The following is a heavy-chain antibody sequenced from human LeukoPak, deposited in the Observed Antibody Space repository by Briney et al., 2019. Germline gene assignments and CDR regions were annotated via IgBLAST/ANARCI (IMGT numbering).Heavy chain of an antibody. V-gene: IGHV3-13*01. Sequence: GGSLRLSCAASGFTFSSYDMHWVRQAPGKGLEWVSAICTAGDTYYPGSVKGRFTISRENAKNSLYLQMNSLRAGDTAVYYCARGRRMGATRDDAFDIWGQGTMVTVSS. D-gene: IGHD1-26*01. CDR2: ICTAGDT. J-gene: IGHJ3*02. CDR1: GFTFSSYD. CDR3: ARGRRMGATRDDAFDI.